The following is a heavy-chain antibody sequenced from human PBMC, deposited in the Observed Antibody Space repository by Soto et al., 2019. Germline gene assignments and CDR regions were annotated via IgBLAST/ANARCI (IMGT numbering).Heavy chain of an antibody. CDR2: INPNSGGT. D-gene: IGHD6-19*01. CDR1: GYTFTGYY. CDR3: ARDRGDSSGRDSWYVDL. J-gene: IGHJ2*01. V-gene: IGHV1-2*04. Sequence: QVQLVQSGAEVKKPGASVKVSCKASGYTFTGYYMHWVRQAPGQGLEWMGWINPNSGGTNYAQKLQGWVTMPRDTFSSTAYKELSRLSSDDTAVYYCARDRGDSSGRDSWYVDLWGRGTLVPVSS.